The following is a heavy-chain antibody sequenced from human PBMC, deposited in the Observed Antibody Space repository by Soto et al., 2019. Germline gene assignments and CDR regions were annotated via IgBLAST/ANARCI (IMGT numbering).Heavy chain of an antibody. D-gene: IGHD6-25*01. CDR1: GFSLSTSGVG. J-gene: IGHJ5*02. V-gene: IGHV2-5*02. CDR3: AHRRRFCRGNSGYSIWFDP. Sequence: QITLKESGPTLVKPTQTLTLTCTFSGFSLSTSGVGVGWIRQPPGKALEWLALIYGDDDKRYSPSLKSRLTITKDTSKNQVVLTLTNMDPVDTATYYCAHRRRFCRGNSGYSIWFDPWGNGTLVTVSS. CDR2: IYGDDDK.